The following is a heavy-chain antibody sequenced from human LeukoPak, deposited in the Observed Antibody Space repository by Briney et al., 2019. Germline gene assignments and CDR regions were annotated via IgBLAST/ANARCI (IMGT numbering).Heavy chain of an antibody. Sequence: GGSLRLSCAASGFTFSSYSMNWVRQAPGKGLEWVSSISSSSSYIYYADSVKGRFTISRDNAKISLYLQMNSLRAEDTAVYYCARDRNDIPGHYGMDVWGKGTTVTVSS. CDR2: ISSSSSYI. J-gene: IGHJ6*04. CDR1: GFTFSSYS. CDR3: ARDRNDIPGHYGMDV. V-gene: IGHV3-21*01. D-gene: IGHD3-9*01.